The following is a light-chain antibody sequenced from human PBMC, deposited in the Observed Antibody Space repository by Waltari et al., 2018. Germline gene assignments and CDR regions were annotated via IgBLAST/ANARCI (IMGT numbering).Light chain of an antibody. V-gene: IGLV2-14*03. CDR3: SSYRKSSTAGGV. CDR1: SSDVGGYNY. J-gene: IGLJ1*01. Sequence: QSALTQPASVSGSPGQSITISCTGTSSDVGGYNYVSWYQQHPGKAPKLMIYDVTNRASGVSSRFTGSKSGNTASLTSSGLQTDDEADYYCSSYRKSSTAGGVFGTGTKVTVL. CDR2: DVT.